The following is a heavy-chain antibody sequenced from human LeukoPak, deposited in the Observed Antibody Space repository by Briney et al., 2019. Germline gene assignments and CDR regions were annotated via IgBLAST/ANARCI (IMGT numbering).Heavy chain of an antibody. V-gene: IGHV3-30*03. D-gene: IGHD2-15*01. CDR1: GFTFSSYG. CDR3: ATLLLGVGGDY. Sequence: GRSLRLSCAASGFTFSSYGMHWVRQAPGKGLEWVALISYDGSDKYYAESVKGRFTISRDNSKNTLYLQMDSLRAEDTAMYSCATLLLGVGGDYWGQGTLVTVSS. CDR2: ISYDGSDK. J-gene: IGHJ4*02.